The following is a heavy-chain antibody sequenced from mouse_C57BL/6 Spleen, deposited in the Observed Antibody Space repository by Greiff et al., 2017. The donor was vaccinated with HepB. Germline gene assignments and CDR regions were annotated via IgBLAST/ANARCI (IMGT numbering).Heavy chain of an antibody. CDR1: GYTFTGYW. V-gene: IGHV1-9*01. CDR3: ARVSDISVYVLFVY. Sequence: LVESGAELMKPGASVKLSCKATGYTFTGYWIEWVKQRPGHGLEWIGEILPGSGSTNYNEKFKGKATFTADTSSNTAYMKLSSLTTEDSAIFYCARVSDISVYVLFVYWGQGTLVTVSA. CDR2: ILPGSGST. J-gene: IGHJ3*01. D-gene: IGHD3-2*02.